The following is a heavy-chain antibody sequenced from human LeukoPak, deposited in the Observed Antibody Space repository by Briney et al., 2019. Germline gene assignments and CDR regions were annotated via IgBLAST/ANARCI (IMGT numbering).Heavy chain of an antibody. J-gene: IGHJ4*02. D-gene: IGHD2-15*01. CDR2: IKSKTDGGTT. Sequence: GGSLRLSCAASGFTFSNAWMSWVRQAPGKGLEWVGRIKSKTDGGTTDYAAPVKGRFTISRDDSKNTLYLQMDSLKTEDTAVYYCTTDPLSGLEGYWGQGTLVTVSS. CDR1: GFTFSNAW. V-gene: IGHV3-15*01. CDR3: TTDPLSGLEGY.